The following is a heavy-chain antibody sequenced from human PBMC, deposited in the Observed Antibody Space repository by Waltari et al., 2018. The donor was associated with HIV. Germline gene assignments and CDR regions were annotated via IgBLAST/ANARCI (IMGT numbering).Heavy chain of an antibody. Sequence: QLQLQESGPGLVKPSETLSLTCTVSGGSISSSSYYWGWIRQPPGKGLEWIGSIYYSGSTYYNPSLKSRVTISVDTSKNQFSLKLSSVTAADTAVYYCARRTWIQLWYFDYWGQGTLVTVSS. CDR2: IYYSGST. J-gene: IGHJ4*02. D-gene: IGHD5-18*01. CDR3: ARRTWIQLWYFDY. V-gene: IGHV4-39*01. CDR1: GGSISSSSYY.